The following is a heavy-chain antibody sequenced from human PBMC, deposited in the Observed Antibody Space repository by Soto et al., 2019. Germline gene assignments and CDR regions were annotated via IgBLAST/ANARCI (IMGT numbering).Heavy chain of an antibody. CDR1: GVALTSNY. J-gene: IGHJ6*02. Sequence: SETRSFTCRVSGVALTSNYWAWCRRSPGKGLEWIGYIYYSGSTNYSTSLKSRLTMSIDTPSNQFSLNLSSVTAADTAIYYCSRLRDRSGTASIYNGMDVWGPGTMVTVSS. CDR2: IYYSGST. CDR3: SRLRDRSGTASIYNGMDV. V-gene: IGHV4-59*01. D-gene: IGHD3-22*01.